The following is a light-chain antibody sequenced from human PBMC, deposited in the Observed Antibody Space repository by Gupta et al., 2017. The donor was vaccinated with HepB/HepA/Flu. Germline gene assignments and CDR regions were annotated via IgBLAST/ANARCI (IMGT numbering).Light chain of an antibody. V-gene: IGKV1-39*01. CDR3: QQSNSPPET. Sequence: DIQMTQSPSSLSASVGERVTITCRASQSINSYLNWYQQKPGKAPMLLIYAASSLQRGVPSRFRGSGSGTDFTLTISRLQPEEFATYYCQQSNSPPETFGQGTKVEI. J-gene: IGKJ1*01. CDR2: AAS. CDR1: QSINSY.